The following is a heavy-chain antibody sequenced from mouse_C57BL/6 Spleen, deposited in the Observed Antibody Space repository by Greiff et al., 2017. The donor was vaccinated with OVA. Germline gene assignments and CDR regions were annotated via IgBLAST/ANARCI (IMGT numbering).Heavy chain of an antibody. CDR3: ARDDGYYY. Sequence: DVHLVESGGGLVKPGGSLKLSCAASGFTFSSYAMSWVRQTPEKRLEWVATISDGGSYTYYPDNVKGRFTISRDNAKNNLYLQMSHLKSEDTAMYYCARDDGYYYWGQGTTLTVSS. J-gene: IGHJ2*01. V-gene: IGHV5-4*01. CDR1: GFTFSSYA. D-gene: IGHD2-3*01. CDR2: ISDGGSYT.